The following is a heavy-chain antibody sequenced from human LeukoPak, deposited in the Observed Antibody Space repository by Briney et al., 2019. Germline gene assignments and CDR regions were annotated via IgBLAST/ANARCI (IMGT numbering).Heavy chain of an antibody. Sequence: GGSLRLSCAASGFTFSSYSMNWVRQAPGKGLEWVSYISSSSSTIYYADSVKGRFTISRDNAKNSLYLQMNNQTAEDPAVYYCARVQGYSHYGDSYFQHWGQGTLVTVSS. D-gene: IGHD4-17*01. CDR2: ISSSSSTI. J-gene: IGHJ1*01. CDR1: GFTFSSYS. CDR3: ARVQGYSHYGDSYFQH. V-gene: IGHV3-48*01.